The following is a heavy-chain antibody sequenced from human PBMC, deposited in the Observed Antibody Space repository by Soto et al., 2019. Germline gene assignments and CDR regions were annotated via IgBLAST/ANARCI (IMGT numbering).Heavy chain of an antibody. CDR2: INPGIGST. CDR3: ARQYCTGTSCYPYFDY. D-gene: IGHD2-2*01. J-gene: IGHJ4*02. V-gene: IGHV1-46*01. Sequence: QVQLVQSGAEVKHSGASMKVSCKASGYTFTSNYLHWIRQAPGQGREWMGTINPGIGSTTYAENFQGRVAMTRDTSTSTVHLELSSLRLEDTAVYYCARQYCTGTSCYPYFDYWGQGTLITVSS. CDR1: GYTFTSNY.